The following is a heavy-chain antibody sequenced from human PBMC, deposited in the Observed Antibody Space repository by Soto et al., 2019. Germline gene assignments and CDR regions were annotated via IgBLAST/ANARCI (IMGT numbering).Heavy chain of an antibody. CDR2: INHSGST. CDR1: GGSFSGYY. D-gene: IGHD3-3*01. Sequence: SETLSLTXAVYGGSFSGYYWSWIRQPPGKGLEWIGEINHSGSTNYNPSLKSRVTMSIDTSKNEFSLRLNSMTAADTAVYFCARTGSYHRFWSGDYWGLGTLVTVS. J-gene: IGHJ4*02. CDR3: ARTGSYHRFWSGDY. V-gene: IGHV4-34*01.